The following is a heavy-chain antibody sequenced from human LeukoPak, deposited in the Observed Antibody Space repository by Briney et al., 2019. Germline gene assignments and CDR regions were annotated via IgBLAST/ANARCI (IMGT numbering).Heavy chain of an antibody. J-gene: IGHJ2*01. CDR2: FYAGDSDT. V-gene: IGHV5-51*01. Sequence: GGSLKISCKASGYSFISYSIGWVGQMPGKGLNWMGIFYAGDSDTRYSPSLQGQVTISADKSISTAYLQWSSLKASDTAMYSCARYPLSDYVDYAVRYFDLWGRGTLVTVSS. CDR3: ARYPLSDYVDYAVRYFDL. CDR1: GYSFISYS. D-gene: IGHD4-17*01.